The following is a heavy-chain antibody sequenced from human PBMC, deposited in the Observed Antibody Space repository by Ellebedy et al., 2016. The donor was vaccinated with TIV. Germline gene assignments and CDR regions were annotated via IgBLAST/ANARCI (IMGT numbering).Heavy chain of an antibody. V-gene: IGHV3-30*02. CDR3: ARASHYYYYGMDV. CDR2: IRYDGSNK. CDR1: GFTVSANY. Sequence: PGGSLRLSCAASGFTVSANYMSWVRQAPGKGLEWVAFIRYDGSNKYYADSVKGRFTISRDNSKNTLYLQMNSLRAEDTAVYYCARASHYYYYGMDVWGQGTTVTVSS. J-gene: IGHJ6*02.